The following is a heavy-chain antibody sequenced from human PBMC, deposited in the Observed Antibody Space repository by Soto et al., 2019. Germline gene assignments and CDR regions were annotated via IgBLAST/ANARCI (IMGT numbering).Heavy chain of an antibody. D-gene: IGHD2-15*01. Sequence: GASVKVSCKASGNSFSRYDIHWVRQATGHGLEWMGWMNPRSGSTGYAQNFRGRVTMTRDSATGTAYMDRSSLRYEDTAIYFCTRARGAETFDFWGQGSRVTVSS. CDR2: MNPRSGST. V-gene: IGHV1-8*01. J-gene: IGHJ4*02. CDR3: TRARGAETFDF. CDR1: GNSFSRYD.